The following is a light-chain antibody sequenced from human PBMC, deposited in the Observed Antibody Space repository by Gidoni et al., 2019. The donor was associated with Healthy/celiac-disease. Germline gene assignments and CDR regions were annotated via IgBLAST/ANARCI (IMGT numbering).Light chain of an antibody. CDR1: NIGGKT. V-gene: IGLV3-21*02. J-gene: IGLJ3*02. Sequence: SYVLTQPPSVSVAPGQTARVSCGGDNIGGKTVHWYQQRPGQAPVLVVYDYPDRPSGIPERFSGSNSGHTATLTISRVEAGDEADYYCQVLDARSDPPVVVGGGTKLTVL. CDR3: QVLDARSDPPVV. CDR2: DYP.